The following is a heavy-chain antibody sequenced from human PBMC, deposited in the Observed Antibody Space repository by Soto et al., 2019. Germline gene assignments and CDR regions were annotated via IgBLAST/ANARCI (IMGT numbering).Heavy chain of an antibody. CDR3: ARGIKYGSYSRWCDP. D-gene: IGHD2-15*01. CDR1: GYTFTSYD. J-gene: IGHJ5*02. V-gene: IGHV1-8*01. CDR2: MNPNSGNT. Sequence: QVQLVQSGAEVKKPWASVKVSCKASGYTFTSYDINWVRQATGQGLENLGWMNPNSGNTASMRKFQGRGTMTWDTSITTAYMELSSRRSEYTAVYYCARGIKYGSYSRWCDPWGQGTLVTVSS.